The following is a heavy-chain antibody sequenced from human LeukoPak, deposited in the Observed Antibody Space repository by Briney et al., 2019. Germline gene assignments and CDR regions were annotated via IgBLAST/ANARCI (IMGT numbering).Heavy chain of an antibody. J-gene: IGHJ5*02. CDR3: ARVMAARREDLNWFDP. D-gene: IGHD6-6*01. CDR1: GGSISSSGSY. CDR2: IYYSGN. V-gene: IGHV4-39*07. Sequence: SETLSLTCTVSGGSISSSGSYWGWIRQPPGKGLEWIGSIYYSGNSYNPSLKSRVTISVDTSKNQFSLNLTSVNAADTAVYYCARVMAARREDLNWFDPWGQGTLVTVSS.